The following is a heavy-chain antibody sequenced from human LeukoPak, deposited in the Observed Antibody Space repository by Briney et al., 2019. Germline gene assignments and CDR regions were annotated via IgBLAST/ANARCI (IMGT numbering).Heavy chain of an antibody. CDR3: ARSVREDYDILTGSLFDL. V-gene: IGHV4-39*01. D-gene: IGHD3-9*01. CDR1: GGSISSSSYY. J-gene: IGHJ2*01. CDR2: IYYSGST. Sequence: PSETLSLTCTVSGGSISSSSYYWGWLRQPPGKGLEWIGSIYYSGSTYYNPSLKSRVTISVDTSKNQFSLKLSSVTAADTAVYYCARSVREDYDILTGSLFDLWGRGTLVTVSS.